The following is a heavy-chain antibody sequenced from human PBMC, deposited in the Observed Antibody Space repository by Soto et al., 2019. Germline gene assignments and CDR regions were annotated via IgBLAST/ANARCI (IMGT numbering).Heavy chain of an antibody. CDR3: VRGRRYYDRDAFDI. CDR2: INHSGST. CDR1: GGSFSGYY. D-gene: IGHD3-22*01. J-gene: IGHJ3*02. V-gene: IGHV4-34*01. Sequence: SETLSLTCAVYGGSFSGYYWSWIRQPPGKGLEWIGEINHSGSTNYNPSLKSRVTISVDTSKNQFSLKLSSVTAADTAVCYCVRGRRYYDRDAFDIWGQGTMVPVSS.